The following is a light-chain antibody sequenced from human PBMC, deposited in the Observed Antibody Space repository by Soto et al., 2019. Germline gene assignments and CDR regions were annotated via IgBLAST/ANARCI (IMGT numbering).Light chain of an antibody. CDR1: QSLSSR. CDR2: ETS. V-gene: IGKV1-39*01. J-gene: IGKJ2*01. CDR3: QQSFSPPYT. Sequence: IQMTQSPSSLSASVGDRVTITCRASQSLSSRLTWYQQKPGEAPKLLIYETSSVHSGVPSRFSGSGSETDFTLTINSLQPEDFATYYCQQSFSPPYTFGQWTKLEIK.